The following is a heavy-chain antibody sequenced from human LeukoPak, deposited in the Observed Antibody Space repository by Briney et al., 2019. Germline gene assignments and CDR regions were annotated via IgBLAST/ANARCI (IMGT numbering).Heavy chain of an antibody. D-gene: IGHD6-19*01. CDR1: GYTFTGYY. CDR3: ADEFGLKWLAD. Sequence: ASVKVSCTASGYTFTGYYVHWVRQAPGQGLEWMGWINPSSGGANYAQKFQGRVTMTRDTSISTAYMELSRLRSDDTAVYYCADEFGLKWLADWGQGTLVTVSS. J-gene: IGHJ4*02. V-gene: IGHV1-2*02. CDR2: INPSSGGA.